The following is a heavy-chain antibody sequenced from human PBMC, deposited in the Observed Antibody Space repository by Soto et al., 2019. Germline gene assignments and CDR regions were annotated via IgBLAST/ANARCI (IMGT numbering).Heavy chain of an antibody. CDR1: GGTFSSYA. J-gene: IGHJ4*02. D-gene: IGHD6-6*01. Sequence: ASVKVSCKASGGTFSSYAISWVRQAPGQGLEWMGGIIPIFGTANYAQKFQGRVTITADESTSTAYMELSSLRSEDTAVYYCAREVDIAARPFGYWGQGTLVTVSS. CDR2: IIPIFGTA. CDR3: AREVDIAARPFGY. V-gene: IGHV1-69*13.